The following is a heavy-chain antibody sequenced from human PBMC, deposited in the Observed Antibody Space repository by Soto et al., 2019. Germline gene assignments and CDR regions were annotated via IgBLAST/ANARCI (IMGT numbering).Heavy chain of an antibody. CDR2: ISSSSSTI. CDR3: ARDTISLDV. J-gene: IGHJ6*02. Sequence: PGGSLRLSCAASGFTFSSYSMNWVRQAPGKGLEWVSYISSSSSTIYYADSVKGRFTISRDNAKNSLYLQMNSLRAEDTAVYYCARDTISLDVWGQGTKVTVSS. CDR1: GFTFSSYS. V-gene: IGHV3-48*01. D-gene: IGHD3-10*01.